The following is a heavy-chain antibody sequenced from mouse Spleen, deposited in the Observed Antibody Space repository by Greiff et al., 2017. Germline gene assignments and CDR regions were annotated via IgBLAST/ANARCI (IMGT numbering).Heavy chain of an antibody. Sequence: QVQLQQSGAELVRPGTSVKISCKASGYAFTNYWLGWVKQRPGHGLEWIGDIYPGSGNTYYNEKFKGKATLTADKSSSTAYMQLSSLTSEDSAVYFCARRGSSFAYWGQGTLVTVSA. J-gene: IGHJ3*01. V-gene: IGHV1-63*01. CDR2: IYPGSGNT. CDR1: GYAFTNYW. CDR3: ARRGSSFAY.